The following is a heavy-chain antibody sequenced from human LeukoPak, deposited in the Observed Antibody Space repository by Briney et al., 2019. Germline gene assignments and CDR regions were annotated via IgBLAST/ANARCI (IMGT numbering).Heavy chain of an antibody. J-gene: IGHJ4*02. Sequence: PGGSLRLSCVTSGFTFSRYSTNWVRQAPGKGLEWVSSISSSSGHIYYADSIKGRFTISRDNAKNSLYLQMDSLRAEDTAVYYCAGGSSTSSYYFDYWGQGTLVTVSS. V-gene: IGHV3-21*01. CDR1: GFTFSRYS. D-gene: IGHD6-6*01. CDR3: AGGSSTSSYYFDY. CDR2: ISSSSGHI.